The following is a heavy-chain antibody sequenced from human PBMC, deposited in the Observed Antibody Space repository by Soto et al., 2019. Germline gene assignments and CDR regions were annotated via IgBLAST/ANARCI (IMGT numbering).Heavy chain of an antibody. J-gene: IGHJ6*02. CDR1: GYSFTSYR. Sequence: GESLKISCKGSGYSFTSYRISWVRQMPGKGLEWMGRIDPSDSYTNYSPSFQGHVTISADKSISTAYLQWSSLKASDTAMYYCARKGTSFLSPGMDVWGQGTTVTVSS. D-gene: IGHD2-2*01. V-gene: IGHV5-10-1*01. CDR3: ARKGTSFLSPGMDV. CDR2: IDPSDSYT.